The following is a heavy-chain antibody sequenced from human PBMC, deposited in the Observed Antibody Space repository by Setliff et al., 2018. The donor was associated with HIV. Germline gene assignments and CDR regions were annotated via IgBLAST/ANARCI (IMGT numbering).Heavy chain of an antibody. CDR2: IIPIFGTA. Sequence: SVKISCKASGGTFSSYAISWVRQAPGQGLEWMGGIIPIFGTANYAQKFQGRVTITADESTSTAYMELSSLRSEDTAVYYCAAVVVVIKYWFDPWGQGTLVTVSS. CDR1: GGTFSSYA. CDR3: AAVVVVIKYWFDP. D-gene: IGHD3-22*01. V-gene: IGHV1-69*13. J-gene: IGHJ5*02.